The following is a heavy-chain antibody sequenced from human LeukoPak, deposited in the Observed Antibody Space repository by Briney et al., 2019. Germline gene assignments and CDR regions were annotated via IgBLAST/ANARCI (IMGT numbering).Heavy chain of an antibody. CDR2: IQVDGSHK. V-gene: IGHV3-30*02. CDR1: GFSFSTYG. D-gene: IGHD2-15*01. J-gene: IGHJ6*02. Sequence: GGSLRLSCATSGFSFSTYGMHWVRRAPGKGLEWVALIQVDGSHKYYADSVKGRFTISRDNAKNSLYLQINSLRAEDTAFYYCARDCSGGSCYSGWGFYYGMDVWGQGTTVTVSS. CDR3: ARDCSGGSCYSGWGFYYGMDV.